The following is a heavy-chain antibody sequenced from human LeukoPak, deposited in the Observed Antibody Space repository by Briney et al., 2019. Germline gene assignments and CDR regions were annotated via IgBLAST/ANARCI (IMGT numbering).Heavy chain of an antibody. J-gene: IGHJ4*02. CDR2: IYYSGST. CDR3: ARMPGYNYGYVDY. V-gene: IGHV4-39*01. D-gene: IGHD5-18*01. CDR1: GGSISSSSYY. Sequence: PSETLSLTCTVSGGSISSSSYYWGWIRQPPGKGLEWIGSIYYSGSTHYNPSLKSRVTISVDTSKNQFSLKLSSVTAADTAVYYCARMPGYNYGYVDYWGQETLVTVSS.